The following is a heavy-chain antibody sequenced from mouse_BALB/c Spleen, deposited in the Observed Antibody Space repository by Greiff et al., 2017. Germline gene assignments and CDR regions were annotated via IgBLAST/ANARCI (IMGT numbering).Heavy chain of an antibody. CDR3: ARSFGDSLFAY. D-gene: IGHD1-2*01. CDR1: GFTFSSYG. CDR2: ISSGGSYT. Sequence: VQGVESGGDLVKPGGSLKLSCAASGFTFSSYGMSWVRQTPDKRLEWVATISSGGSYTYYPDSVKGRFTISRDNAKNTLYLQMSSLKSEDTAMYYCARSFGDSLFAYWGQGTLVTVSA. V-gene: IGHV5-6*01. J-gene: IGHJ3*01.